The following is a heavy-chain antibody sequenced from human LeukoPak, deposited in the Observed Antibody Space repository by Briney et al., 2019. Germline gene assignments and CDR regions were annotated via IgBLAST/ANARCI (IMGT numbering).Heavy chain of an antibody. CDR3: ATRILASAGTNWFDP. CDR1: GGSFSGYY. D-gene: IGHD2-15*01. Sequence: SETLSLTCAVYGGSFSGYYWSWIRQPPGKGLEWIGEINHSGSTNYNPSLKNRVTISVDTSKNQFSLKLSSVTAADAAVYYCATRILASAGTNWFDPWGQGTLVTVSS. V-gene: IGHV4-34*01. CDR2: INHSGST. J-gene: IGHJ5*02.